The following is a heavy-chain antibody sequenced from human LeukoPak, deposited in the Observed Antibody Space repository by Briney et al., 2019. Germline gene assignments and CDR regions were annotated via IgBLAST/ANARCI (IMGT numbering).Heavy chain of an antibody. CDR2: INHSGST. Sequence: SETLSLTCAVYGGSFSGYYWSWIRQPPGKGLEWIGEINHSGSTNYNPFLKSRVTISVDTSKNQFSLKLSSVTAADTAVYYCARGYSSSNFDYWGQGTLVTVSS. D-gene: IGHD6-13*01. J-gene: IGHJ4*02. CDR3: ARGYSSSNFDY. CDR1: GGSFSGYY. V-gene: IGHV4-34*01.